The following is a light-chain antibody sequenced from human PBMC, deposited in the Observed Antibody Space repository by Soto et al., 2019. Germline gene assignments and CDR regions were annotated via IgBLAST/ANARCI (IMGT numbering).Light chain of an antibody. V-gene: IGKV3-20*01. Sequence: ETVMTQSPATLCVSLRERATLCCRASQSVSSNYLAWYQQKPGQAPRLLIYGASSRATGIPDRFSGSGSGTDFTLTISRLQPEDFEVYYCQQYGSSPRTFGQGTKVDIK. J-gene: IGKJ1*01. CDR1: QSVSSNY. CDR3: QQYGSSPRT. CDR2: GAS.